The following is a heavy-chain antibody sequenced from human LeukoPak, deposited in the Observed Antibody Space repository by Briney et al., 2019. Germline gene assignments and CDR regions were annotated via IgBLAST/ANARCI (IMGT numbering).Heavy chain of an antibody. CDR3: AREVNSGELFSVDP. J-gene: IGHJ5*02. V-gene: IGHV4-30-4*01. CDR2: IHYSGST. CDR1: GGSISGVGYY. Sequence: SETLSLTCTVSGGSISGVGYYWSWIRQPPGKGLEWIGYIHYSGSTYYSPSLRSRVTMSVDTSKKQFSLKLSSVTAADTAVYYCAREVNSGELFSVDPWGQGTLVTVSS. D-gene: IGHD3-10*01.